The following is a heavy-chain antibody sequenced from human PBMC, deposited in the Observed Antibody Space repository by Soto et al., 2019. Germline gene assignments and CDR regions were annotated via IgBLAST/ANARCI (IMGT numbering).Heavy chain of an antibody. D-gene: IGHD5-12*01. Sequence: DVQLVESGGGLVQPGRSLRLSCAASGFTFDAYAMHWVRQAPGKGLEWVSGIGWNSGSIGYADSVKGRFTISRDNAKNSLYLQMHSLRAEDTALYYCVKDIRSNIVATIFDYWGQGTLVTVSS. CDR1: GFTFDAYA. J-gene: IGHJ4*02. CDR3: VKDIRSNIVATIFDY. V-gene: IGHV3-9*01. CDR2: IGWNSGSI.